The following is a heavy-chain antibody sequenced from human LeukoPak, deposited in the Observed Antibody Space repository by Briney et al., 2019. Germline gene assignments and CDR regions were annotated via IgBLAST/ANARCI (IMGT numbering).Heavy chain of an antibody. CDR1: GLTFTNHG. J-gene: IGHJ4*02. V-gene: IGHV3-30*02. Sequence: GGSLRLSCVTSGLTFTNHGFHWLRQAADKGLEWVAFVRNDGFDTYHSNSVKGRFSISRDDSKDTVYLQMNSLRAEDTALYYCARDRGKDYFGDWGQGTQVIVSS. CDR3: ARDRGKDYFGD. D-gene: IGHD4-23*01. CDR2: VRNDGFDT.